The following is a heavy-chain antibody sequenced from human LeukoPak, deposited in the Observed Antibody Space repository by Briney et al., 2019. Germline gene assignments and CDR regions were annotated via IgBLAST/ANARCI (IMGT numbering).Heavy chain of an antibody. V-gene: IGHV4-61*02. D-gene: IGHD1-1*01. CDR2: IYTSGST. CDR3: AREAVGDYTTYYYMDV. J-gene: IGHJ6*03. Sequence: SQTLSLTCTVSGGSISSGSYYWSWIRQPAGKGLEWIGRIYTSGSTNYNPSLKSRVTISVDTSKNQFSLKLSSVTAADTAVYYCAREAVGDYTTYYYMDVWGKGTTVTVSS. CDR1: GGSISSGSYY.